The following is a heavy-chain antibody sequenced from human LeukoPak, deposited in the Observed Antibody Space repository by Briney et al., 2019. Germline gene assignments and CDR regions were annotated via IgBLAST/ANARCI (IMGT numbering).Heavy chain of an antibody. CDR2: ISSSSSTI. J-gene: IGHJ5*02. Sequence: AGSLRHSRAASGFTFSSYSMNWVRQAPGKGLECVSYISSSSSTIYYADSVKGRFTISRDNAKNSLYLQMNSLRDEDTAVYYCARGLVSRAWFDPWGQGTLVTVSS. D-gene: IGHD3-9*01. V-gene: IGHV3-48*02. CDR3: ARGLVSRAWFDP. CDR1: GFTFSSYS.